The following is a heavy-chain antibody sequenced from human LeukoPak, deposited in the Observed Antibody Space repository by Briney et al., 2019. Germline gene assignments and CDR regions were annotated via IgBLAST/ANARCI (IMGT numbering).Heavy chain of an antibody. D-gene: IGHD3-22*01. V-gene: IGHV3-33*06. CDR1: GFTFSSYG. J-gene: IGHJ6*03. CDR2: IWYDGSNK. CDR3: AKELDDSSGYYQRYYYYYMDV. Sequence: GSLRLSCAASGFTFSSYGMHWVRQAPGKGLEWVAVIWYDGSNKYYADSVKGRFTISRDNSKNTLYLQMNSLRAEDTAVYYCAKELDDSSGYYQRYYYYYMDVWGKGTTVTVSS.